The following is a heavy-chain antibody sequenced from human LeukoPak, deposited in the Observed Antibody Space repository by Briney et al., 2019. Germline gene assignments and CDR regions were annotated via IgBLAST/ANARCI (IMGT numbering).Heavy chain of an antibody. V-gene: IGHV4-34*01. D-gene: IGHD2-15*01. CDR2: INHIGST. CDR1: GGSFSGYN. J-gene: IGHJ3*02. Sequence: SETLSLTCAVYGGSFSGYNWSWIRQPPGKGLEWIGEINHIGSTSYNPSLKSRVTISVDTSKNQFSLKLTSVTVADTAVYYCARSELSCSGGSCPTRYAFDIWGQGTVVTASS. CDR3: ARSELSCSGGSCPTRYAFDI.